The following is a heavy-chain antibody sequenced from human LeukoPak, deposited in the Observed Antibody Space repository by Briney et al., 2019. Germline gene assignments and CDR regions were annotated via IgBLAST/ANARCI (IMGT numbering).Heavy chain of an antibody. CDR3: ARDMGATYYYDSSDYDAFDI. CDR1: GGSFSGYY. J-gene: IGHJ3*02. Sequence: KASETLSLTCAVYGGSFSGYYWSWIRQPPGKGLERIGEINHSGSTNYNPSLKSRVTISVDTSKNQFSLKLSSVTAADTAVYYCARDMGATYYYDSSDYDAFDIWGQGTMVTVSS. CDR2: INHSGST. D-gene: IGHD3-22*01. V-gene: IGHV4-34*01.